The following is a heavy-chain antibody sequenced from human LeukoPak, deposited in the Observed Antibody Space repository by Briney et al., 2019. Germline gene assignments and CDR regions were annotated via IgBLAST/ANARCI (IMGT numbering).Heavy chain of an antibody. V-gene: IGHV1-2*06. CDR1: GYTFTGYY. CDR3: ARGPVGYCSGGSCYGRTYYYYMDV. D-gene: IGHD2-15*01. J-gene: IGHJ6*03. CDR2: INPNSGGT. Sequence: ASVKVSCKASGYTFTGYYMHWVRQAPGQGLEWMGRINPNSGGTNYAQKFQGRVTMTRDTSLSTAYMELSRLRSDDTAVYYCARGPVGYCSGGSCYGRTYYYYMDVWGKGTTVTVSS.